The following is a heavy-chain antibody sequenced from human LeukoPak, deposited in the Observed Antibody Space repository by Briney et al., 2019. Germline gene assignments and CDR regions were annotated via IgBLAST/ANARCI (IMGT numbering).Heavy chain of an antibody. V-gene: IGHV3-7*01. D-gene: IGHD3-3*01. CDR2: IKQDGSEK. CDR1: GFTFSSYW. Sequence: GGSLRLSCAASGFTFSSYWMSWVRQAPGKGLEWVANIKQDGSEKYYVDSVKGRFTISRDNAKNSLYLQMNSLRAEDTAVYYCAREGDVLRFLEWLSYGPYYFDYWGQGTLVTVSS. CDR3: AREGDVLRFLEWLSYGPYYFDY. J-gene: IGHJ4*02.